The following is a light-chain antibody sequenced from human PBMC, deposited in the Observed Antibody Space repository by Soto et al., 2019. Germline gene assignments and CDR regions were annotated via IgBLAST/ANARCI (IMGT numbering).Light chain of an antibody. CDR1: SSDVGRYTL. Sequence: QSALTQPASVSWSPGQSITISCTGTSSDVGRYTLVSWYQQHPGKAPKLMIYEVSKRPSGGYNRFSGSKSGNTASLTISGRQAEDEADYYCCSSRVFGGGTQLTVL. CDR2: EVS. V-gene: IGLV2-23*02. CDR3: CSSRV. J-gene: IGLJ3*02.